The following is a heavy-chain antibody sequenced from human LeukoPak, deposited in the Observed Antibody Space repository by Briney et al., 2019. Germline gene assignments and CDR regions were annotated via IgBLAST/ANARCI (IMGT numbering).Heavy chain of an antibody. D-gene: IGHD6-19*01. V-gene: IGHV3-23*01. CDR1: GFTFSSYA. J-gene: IGHJ6*03. Sequence: PGGSLRLPCAASGFTFSSYAMSWVSQAPGKGLEWVSSVSGSGGTTYYADCVKGRFTISRDNSKNTLYLQMNSLRAEDTAVYYCAKVGGWYLNYYYYYYMDVWGKGTTVTISS. CDR3: AKVGGWYLNYYYYYYMDV. CDR2: VSGSGGTT.